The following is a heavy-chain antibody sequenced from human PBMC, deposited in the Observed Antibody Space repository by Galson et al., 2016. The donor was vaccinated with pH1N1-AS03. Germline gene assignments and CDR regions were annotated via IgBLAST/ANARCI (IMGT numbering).Heavy chain of an antibody. CDR2: MRGDRNDI. V-gene: IGHV3-48*03. CDR1: GFTLNNYA. J-gene: IGHJ3*01. Sequence: SLRLSCAASGFTLNNYAMSWIRQAPGKGLEWISHMRGDRNDIYYADSVKGRFTISRDNAKNSVYLQMDRLSAEDTALYHCVRDHFHAFGVWGQGTVVTVSS. CDR3: VRDHFHAFGV.